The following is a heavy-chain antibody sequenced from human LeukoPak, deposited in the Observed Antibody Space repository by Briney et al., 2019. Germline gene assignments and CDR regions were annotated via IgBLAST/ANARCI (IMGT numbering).Heavy chain of an antibody. CDR3: AKEVVSGTGKAFDI. J-gene: IGHJ3*02. Sequence: PGGSLRLSCAASGFSFSSYAMTWVRQAPGKGLEWVSGITGSDGSKYNADSVKGRFTISRDNSKDTLYLQMNSLRAEDTAVYYCAKEVVSGTGKAFDIWGQGTMVTVSS. D-gene: IGHD1-20*01. CDR2: ITGSDGSK. V-gene: IGHV3-23*01. CDR1: GFSFSSYA.